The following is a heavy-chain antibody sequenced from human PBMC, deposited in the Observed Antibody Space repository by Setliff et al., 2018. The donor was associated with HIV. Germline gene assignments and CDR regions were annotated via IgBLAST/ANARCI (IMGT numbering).Heavy chain of an antibody. CDR3: ARLGKNDYGDYFDY. D-gene: IGHD4-17*01. J-gene: IGHJ4*02. CDR2: ISNDNGNT. V-gene: IGHV1-18*01. Sequence: ASVKVSCKASGYTFTSYDITWVRQAPGQGLEWMGWISNDNGNTKYAQKLQGRVTMTTDTSTSTAYMELRSLRSDDTAVYYCARLGKNDYGDYFDYWGQGTLVTSPQ. CDR1: GYTFTSYD.